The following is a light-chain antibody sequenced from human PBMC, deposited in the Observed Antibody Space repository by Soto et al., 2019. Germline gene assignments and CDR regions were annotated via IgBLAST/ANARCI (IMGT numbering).Light chain of an antibody. V-gene: IGKV1-39*01. J-gene: IGKJ4*01. CDR2: AAS. CDR1: QSITNF. Sequence: DIQMTQSPSSLSASVGDKVTITCRANQSITNFLNWYQKKAGEVPKLLIYAASRLESGVPSRFSGSGSGTDFALTISSLQPEDFATYYCQQSYSTPRLSFGGGTRVEIK. CDR3: QQSYSTPRLS.